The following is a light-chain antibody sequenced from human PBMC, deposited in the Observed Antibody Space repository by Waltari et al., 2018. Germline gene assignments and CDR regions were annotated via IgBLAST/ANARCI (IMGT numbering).Light chain of an antibody. J-gene: IGKJ2*01. CDR3: QQYGSSVLYT. CDR1: QSLTKRY. Sequence: VLTQSPGTLSLSPGERATLSCRASQSLTKRYLAGYQQKPGQAPRLLIYGASSRAAGIPDSFSGSGSGTDFTLTISRLEPEDCAVYYCQQYGSSVLYTFGQGTKLEIK. V-gene: IGKV3-20*01. CDR2: GAS.